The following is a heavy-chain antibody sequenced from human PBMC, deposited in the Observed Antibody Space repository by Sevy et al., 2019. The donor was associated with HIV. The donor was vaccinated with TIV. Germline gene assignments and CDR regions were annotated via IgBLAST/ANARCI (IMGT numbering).Heavy chain of an antibody. CDR1: GFTFSDYS. J-gene: IGHJ3*02. D-gene: IGHD3-10*01. CDR2: ISSSGSTI. CDR3: ARDFRNGSSSIDAFDI. Sequence: GGSLRLSCAASGFTFSDYSMSWIRQAPGKGLEWLSYISSSGSTIYYADSVKGRFTISRDKAKHSLYLQMNSLRAEDTAVYYCARDFRNGSSSIDAFDIWGQGTKVTVSS. V-gene: IGHV3-11*01.